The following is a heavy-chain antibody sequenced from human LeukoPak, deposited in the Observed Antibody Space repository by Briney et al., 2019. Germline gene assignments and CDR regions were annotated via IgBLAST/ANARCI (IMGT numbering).Heavy chain of an antibody. CDR1: GFTFSSYA. V-gene: IGHV3-23*01. Sequence: PGGSLRLSCAASGFTFSSYAMSWVRQAPGKGLEWVSDITSSGDSTYYADSVKGRFTISRDNPKNTLYLQMNSLRAEDTAIYYCVKEYFGVAFDYWGQGTVVTVSS. CDR3: VKEYFGVAFDY. D-gene: IGHD3-9*01. CDR2: ITSSGDST. J-gene: IGHJ4*02.